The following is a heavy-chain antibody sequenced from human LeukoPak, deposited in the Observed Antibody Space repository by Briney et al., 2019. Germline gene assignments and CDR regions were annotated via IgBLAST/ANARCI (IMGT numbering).Heavy chain of an antibody. CDR1: GFTFSSYS. J-gene: IGHJ4*02. CDR2: ISSSSSYI. V-gene: IGHV3-21*01. CDR3: ARGAISYDSSGYAAD. D-gene: IGHD3-22*01. Sequence: GGSLRLSCAASGFTFSSYSMNWVRQAPGKGLEWVSSISSSSSYIYYADSVKGRLTISRDNAKNSLYLQMNSLRAEDTAVYYCARGAISYDSSGYAADWGQGTLVTVSS.